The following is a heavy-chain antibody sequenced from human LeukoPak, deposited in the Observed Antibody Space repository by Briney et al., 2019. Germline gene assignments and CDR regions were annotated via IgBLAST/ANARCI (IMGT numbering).Heavy chain of an antibody. J-gene: IGHJ6*02. Sequence: ASVKVSCKASGYTFTGYYMHWVRQAPGQGLEWMGWINPNSDGTNYAQKFQGRVTMTRYTSISTAYMELSRLRSDDTAVYYCARGYDPPPYYYYYGMDVWGQGTTVTVSS. CDR3: ARGYDPPPYYYYYGMDV. V-gene: IGHV1-2*02. D-gene: IGHD3-3*01. CDR1: GYTFTGYY. CDR2: INPNSDGT.